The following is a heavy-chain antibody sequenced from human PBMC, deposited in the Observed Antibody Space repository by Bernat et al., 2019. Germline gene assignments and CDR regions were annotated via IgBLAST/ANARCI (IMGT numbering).Heavy chain of an antibody. V-gene: IGHV3-7*04. CDR2: IKQDGSEK. J-gene: IGHJ5*02. Sequence: EVQLVESGGGLVQPGGSLRLSCAASGFTFSSYWMSWVRQAPGKGLEWVANIKQDGSEKYYVDSVNGRFTISRDNAKNSLYLQMNSLRAEDTAVYYCAREVVRGVIGWFDPWGQGTLVTVSS. CDR3: AREVVRGVIGWFDP. D-gene: IGHD3-10*01. CDR1: GFTFSSYW.